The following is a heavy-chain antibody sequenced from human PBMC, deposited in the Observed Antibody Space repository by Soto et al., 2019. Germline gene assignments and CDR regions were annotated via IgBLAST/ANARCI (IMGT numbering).Heavy chain of an antibody. CDR3: VKNSLGSYSGSYFDP. D-gene: IGHD3-10*01. CDR1: GFTPTIYA. J-gene: IGHJ4*01. V-gene: IGHV3-23*01. CDR2: ISGSGGST. Sequence: GGSLRLSCAGSGFTPTIYAMSWIRRAPGKGLEWVSCISGSGGSTYYADSVKGRFTISRDHSKNAVYLQMNSLTADDTAVHYCVKNSLGSYSGSYFDPRGQGTPVTVSS.